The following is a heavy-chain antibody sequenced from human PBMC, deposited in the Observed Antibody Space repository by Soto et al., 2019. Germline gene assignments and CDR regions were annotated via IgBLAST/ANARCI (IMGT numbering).Heavy chain of an antibody. J-gene: IGHJ4*02. D-gene: IGHD6-19*01. CDR2: IYWDDTK. V-gene: IGHV2-5*02. CDR3: AHRPGGSLSGWDNGYFDV. CDR1: GFSFRTSQVG. Sequence: QITLNESGPTMMKPTTTLTLTCTFSGFSFRTSQVGVGWIRQSPGKAQEWLGLIYWDDTKRYNPSLRSRLSTAMDTSRNQVVLTMTNVDPVDSGTYYCAHRPGGSLSGWDNGYFDVWGRGALVTVS.